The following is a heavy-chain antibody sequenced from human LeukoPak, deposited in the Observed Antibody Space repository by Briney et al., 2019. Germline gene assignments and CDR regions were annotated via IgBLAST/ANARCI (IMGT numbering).Heavy chain of an antibody. J-gene: IGHJ4*02. CDR1: GFTFSSYG. CDR3: AKGERYFVWLLGD. Sequence: GRSLRLSCAASGFTFSSYGMHWVRQAPGKGLEWVAVISYDGSNKYYADSVKGRFTISRDNSKNTLYLQMNSLRAEDTAVYYCAKGERYFVWLLGDWGQGTLVTVSS. V-gene: IGHV3-30*18. D-gene: IGHD3-9*01. CDR2: ISYDGSNK.